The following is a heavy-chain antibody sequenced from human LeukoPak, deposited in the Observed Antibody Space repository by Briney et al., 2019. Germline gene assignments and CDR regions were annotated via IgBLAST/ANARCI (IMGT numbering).Heavy chain of an antibody. J-gene: IGHJ4*02. CDR2: IYHSGST. CDR1: GGSISSGGYS. Sequence: SQTLSLTCAVSGGSISSGGYSWSWIRQPPGKGLEWIGYIYHSGSTYYDPSLKSRVTISVDRSKNQFSLKLSSVTAADTAVYYCARAVYDSSGYYLSHYFDYWGQGTLVTVSS. V-gene: IGHV4-30-2*01. D-gene: IGHD3-22*01. CDR3: ARAVYDSSGYYLSHYFDY.